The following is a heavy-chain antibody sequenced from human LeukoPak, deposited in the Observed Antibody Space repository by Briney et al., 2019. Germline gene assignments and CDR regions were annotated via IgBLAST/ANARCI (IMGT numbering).Heavy chain of an antibody. J-gene: IGHJ4*02. V-gene: IGHV4-34*01. CDR1: GGSFSGYY. CDR3: ARAPNLYCSSTSCYSGYFDY. D-gene: IGHD2-2*01. CDR2: INHSGST. Sequence: PSETLSLTCAVYGGSFSGYYWSWIRQPPGKGLAWIGEINHSGSTNYNPSLKSRVTISVDTSKNQFSLKLSSVTAADTAVYYCARAPNLYCSSTSCYSGYFDYWGQGTLVTVSS.